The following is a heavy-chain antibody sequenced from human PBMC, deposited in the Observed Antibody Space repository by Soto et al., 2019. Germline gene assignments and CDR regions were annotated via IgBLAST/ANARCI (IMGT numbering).Heavy chain of an antibody. J-gene: IGHJ6*04. Sequence: EVHLVESGGGLVQPGGSLRLSCAASGFTVSSKYMSWVRQAPGKGLEWVSLIQSGGPTYYADSVKGRFTISRDTSENTVHLQMDSLRAEDTAVYYCARDDALCDGGRCYGVPLDVWGNGTTVTVSS. CDR1: GFTVSSKY. D-gene: IGHD2-15*01. V-gene: IGHV3-66*01. CDR3: ARDDALCDGGRCYGVPLDV. CDR2: IQSGGPT.